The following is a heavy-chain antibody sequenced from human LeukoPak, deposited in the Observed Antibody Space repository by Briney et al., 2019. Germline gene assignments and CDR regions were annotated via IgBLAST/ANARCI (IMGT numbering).Heavy chain of an antibody. Sequence: GGSLRLSCAASGFTFSSYSMNWVRQAPGKGLEWVSSIGSSSSYIYYADSVKGRFTISRDNAKNSLYLQMNSLRAGDTAVYYCARAHGDWFDPWGQGTLVTVSS. D-gene: IGHD3-10*01. CDR3: ARAHGDWFDP. V-gene: IGHV3-21*01. J-gene: IGHJ5*02. CDR1: GFTFSSYS. CDR2: IGSSSSYI.